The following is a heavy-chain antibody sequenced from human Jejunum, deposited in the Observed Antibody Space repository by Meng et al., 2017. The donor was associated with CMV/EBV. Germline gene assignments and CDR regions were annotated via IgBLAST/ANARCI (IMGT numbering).Heavy chain of an antibody. CDR2: IYYNGNT. CDR3: ARDPYGGNSGIDY. V-gene: IGHV4-31*02. CDR1: GDSIRSPTNY. J-gene: IGHJ4*02. Sequence: SGDSIRSPTNYWRWIRQHPVKGLEWIGYIYYNGNTFYNPSLQSRFTMSVDTSKNQFSLHLDSVTAADTAVYYCARDPYGGNSGIDYWGQGTLVTVSS. D-gene: IGHD4-23*01.